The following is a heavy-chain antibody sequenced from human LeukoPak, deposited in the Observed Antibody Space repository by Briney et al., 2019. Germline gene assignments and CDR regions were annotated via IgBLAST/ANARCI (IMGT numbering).Heavy chain of an antibody. CDR3: ARDDGGNGDYGMDV. D-gene: IGHD4-23*01. V-gene: IGHV3-33*01. Sequence: PGGSLRLSCAASGFTFSSYGMHWVRQAPGKGLEWVAVIWYDGSNKYYADSVKGRFTISRDNSKNTLYLQMNSLSAEDTAVYYCARDDGGNGDYGMDVWGQGTTVTVSS. CDR1: GFTFSSYG. J-gene: IGHJ6*02. CDR2: IWYDGSNK.